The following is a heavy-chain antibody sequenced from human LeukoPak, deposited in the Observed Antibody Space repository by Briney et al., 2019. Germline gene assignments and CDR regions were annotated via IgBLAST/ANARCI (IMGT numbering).Heavy chain of an antibody. V-gene: IGHV3-48*03. Sequence: GGSLRLSCAASGFTFSSYEMNWVRQAPGKGLEWVSYISSRGSTIYYADSVKGRFTISRDNAKNSLYLQMNSLRAEDTAVYYCARVPLLWFGELSFYFDYWGQGTLVTVSS. J-gene: IGHJ4*02. D-gene: IGHD3-10*01. CDR3: ARVPLLWFGELSFYFDY. CDR1: GFTFSSYE. CDR2: ISSRGSTI.